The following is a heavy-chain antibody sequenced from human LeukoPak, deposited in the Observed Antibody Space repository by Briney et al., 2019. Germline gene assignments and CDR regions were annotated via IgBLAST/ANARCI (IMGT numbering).Heavy chain of an antibody. CDR3: AGGSGYVGY. D-gene: IGHD5-12*01. V-gene: IGHV4-61*02. J-gene: IGHJ4*02. CDR1: GGSISSSSYY. Sequence: PSETLSLTCTVSGGSISSSSYYWGWIRQPAGKGLEWIGRIYTSGSTNYNPSLKSRVTMSVDTSKNQFSLKLSSVTAADTAVYYCAGGSGYVGYWGQGTLVTVSS. CDR2: IYTSGST.